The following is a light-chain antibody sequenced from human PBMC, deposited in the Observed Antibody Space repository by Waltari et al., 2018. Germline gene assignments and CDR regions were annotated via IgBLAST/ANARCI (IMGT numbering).Light chain of an antibody. CDR3: SSYTVSNTVV. V-gene: IGLV2-14*03. CDR1: RSDVAYYNY. CDR2: DVT. Sequence: QSALTQPASVSGSPGQSITISCIGTRSDVAYYNYVSWYAQQPGKAPKLIIYDVTQRPSGVSHPFSGTTSGNTASLTSAGLQAEDDADYYCSSYTVSNTVVFGGGTKVTVL. J-gene: IGLJ2*01.